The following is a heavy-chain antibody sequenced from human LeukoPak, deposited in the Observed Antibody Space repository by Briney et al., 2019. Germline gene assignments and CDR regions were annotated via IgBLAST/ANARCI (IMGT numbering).Heavy chain of an antibody. CDR1: GGSISSYY. D-gene: IGHD3-22*01. CDR3: AKAAYYYDSSGYYFFDY. Sequence: PSEALSLTCTVSGGSISSYYWSWIRQPPGKGLEWIAYISDIGSINYNPSLKSRVTISLDTSKNQFSLKLSSVTAADTAVYYCAKAAYYYDSSGYYFFDYWGQGTLVTVSS. J-gene: IGHJ4*02. V-gene: IGHV4-59*08. CDR2: ISDIGSI.